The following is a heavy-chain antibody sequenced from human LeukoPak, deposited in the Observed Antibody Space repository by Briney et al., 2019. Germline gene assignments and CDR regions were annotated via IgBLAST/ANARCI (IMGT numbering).Heavy chain of an antibody. J-gene: IGHJ6*02. V-gene: IGHV3-74*03. CDR3: ASELVIAMDV. CDR1: GVTSSRYW. D-gene: IGHD2/OR15-2a*01. CDR2: ISSDASST. Sequence: GSLRLSCAGSGVTSSRYWMHWVRQTPGQGLVWVARISSDASSTTYADSVKGRFTISRDNRKNTLYLQMNSLRAEDTATYYCASELVIAMDVWGQGTPVTVSS.